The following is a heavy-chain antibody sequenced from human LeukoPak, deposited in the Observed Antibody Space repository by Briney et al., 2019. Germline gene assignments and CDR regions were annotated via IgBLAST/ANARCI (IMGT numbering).Heavy chain of an antibody. V-gene: IGHV3-43*02. Sequence: GGAPRLSCAASGFTLYCYSLHRVRQTPGEGLEWVSLISGDGGSTYYADSVKGRFTISRDNSRNSLYLQMNSLRTEDTALYYCAKDIAAAGYYFDYWGQGTLVTVSS. CDR3: AKDIAAAGYYFDY. CDR2: ISGDGGST. J-gene: IGHJ4*02. D-gene: IGHD6-13*01. CDR1: GFTLYCYS.